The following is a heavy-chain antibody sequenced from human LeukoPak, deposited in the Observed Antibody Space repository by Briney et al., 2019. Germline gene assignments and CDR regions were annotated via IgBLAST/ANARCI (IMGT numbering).Heavy chain of an antibody. J-gene: IGHJ3*02. CDR1: GFTFSRAT. D-gene: IGHD4-17*01. CDR2: ISSTSTYI. CDR3: ASDDYGDYEDGFDI. Sequence: PGGSLRLSCVVSGFTFSRATMNWVRQAPAKGLEWVSSISSTSTYINYADSVKGRFTISRDNAKKSLYLQMNGLRGEDTAMYYCASDDYGDYEDGFDIWGQGTMVTVSS. V-gene: IGHV3-21*01.